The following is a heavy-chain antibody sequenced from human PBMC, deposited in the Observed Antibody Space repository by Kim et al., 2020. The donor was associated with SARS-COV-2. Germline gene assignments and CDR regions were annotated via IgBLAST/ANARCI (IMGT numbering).Heavy chain of an antibody. J-gene: IGHJ6*02. CDR3: ARQIRYYYGSGSYGMDV. Sequence: FQGRVTITADESTSTAYMELSSLRSEDTAVYYCARQIRYYYGSGSYGMDVWGQGTTVTVSS. D-gene: IGHD3-10*01. V-gene: IGHV1-69*01.